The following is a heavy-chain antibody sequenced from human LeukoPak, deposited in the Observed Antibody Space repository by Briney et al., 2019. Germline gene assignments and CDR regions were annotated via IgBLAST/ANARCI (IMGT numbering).Heavy chain of an antibody. CDR3: AGAKGSSGWYYFDY. CDR1: GGSISSSSYY. Sequence: SETLSLTCTVSGGSISSSSYYWGWIRQPPGKGLEWIGSMYNGGSTYYNPSLKSRVTISVDTSKNQFSLKLSSVTAADTAVYYCAGAKGSSGWYYFDYWGQGTLVTVSS. D-gene: IGHD6-19*01. J-gene: IGHJ4*02. CDR2: MYNGGST. V-gene: IGHV4-39*01.